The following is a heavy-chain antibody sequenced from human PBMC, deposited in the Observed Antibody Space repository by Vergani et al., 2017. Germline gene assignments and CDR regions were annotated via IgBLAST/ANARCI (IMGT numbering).Heavy chain of an antibody. CDR3: ARDSKTGSFDY. CDR2: IIPILGIA. Sequence: QVQLLKFGAGLKNPGSSVKSPCKPPGGPFSTYTFTWLRQAPVQGLEWMGRIIPILGIANYAQKFKGRVTITADKSTSTAYMELSSLRSEDTAVYYCARDSKTGSFDYWGQGTLVTVSS. D-gene: IGHD1-1*01. J-gene: IGHJ4*02. CDR1: GGPFSTYT. V-gene: IGHV1-69*09.